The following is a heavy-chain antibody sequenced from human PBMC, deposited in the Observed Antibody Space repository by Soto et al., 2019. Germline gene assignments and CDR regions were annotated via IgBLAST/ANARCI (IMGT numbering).Heavy chain of an antibody. V-gene: IGHV3-33*01. D-gene: IGHD3-9*01. CDR3: ARKILTGSYYYYGMDV. CDR1: GFTFSSYG. Sequence: QVQLVESGGGVVQPGRSLRLSCAASGFTFSSYGMHWVRQAPGKGREWGAVIWYDGSNKYYADSVKGRFTISRDNSKNTLYLQMNSLRAEDTAVYYCARKILTGSYYYYGMDVWGQGTTVTVSS. CDR2: IWYDGSNK. J-gene: IGHJ6*02.